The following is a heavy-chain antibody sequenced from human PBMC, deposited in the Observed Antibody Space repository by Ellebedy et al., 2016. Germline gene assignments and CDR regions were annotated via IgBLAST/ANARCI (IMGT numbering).Heavy chain of an antibody. D-gene: IGHD4-23*01. CDR2: TNNR. CDR1: GYSFMNHD. CDR3: ARETRDRVGTSEAFYDP. Sequence: ASVKVSXKASGYSFMNHDISWVRQAPGQGLEWIGVTNNRNHAQKFQGRVSMTADTSTTTAYMELRSLTFDDTAVYYCARETRDRVGTSEAFYDPWGQGTLVTVS. J-gene: IGHJ5*02. V-gene: IGHV1-18*01.